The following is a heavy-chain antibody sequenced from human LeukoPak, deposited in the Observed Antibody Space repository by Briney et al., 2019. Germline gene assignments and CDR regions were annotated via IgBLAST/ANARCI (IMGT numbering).Heavy chain of an antibody. Sequence: PSETLSLTCTVSGGSISSYYWSWIRQPPGKGLEWIGYIYYSGSTNYNPSLKSRVTISVDTSKNQFSLKLSSVTAADTAVYYCARHDNEKSGYEIDYWGQGTLVTVSS. V-gene: IGHV4-59*08. CDR3: ARHDNEKSGYEIDY. D-gene: IGHD5-12*01. CDR1: GGSISSYY. CDR2: IYYSGST. J-gene: IGHJ4*02.